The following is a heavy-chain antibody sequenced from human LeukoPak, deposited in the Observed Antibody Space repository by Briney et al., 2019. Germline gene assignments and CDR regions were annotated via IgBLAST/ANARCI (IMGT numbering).Heavy chain of an antibody. CDR1: GFTFRNYA. Sequence: GGSLRLSCTASGFTFRNYAMTWVRQAPGKGLEFVSAISGSGGSTYYADSVKGRFTIARDNSNNTLYLQMNSLRAEDTAVCYCAKGQSAGTRVFRWFDPWGQGTLVTVSS. V-gene: IGHV3-23*01. CDR3: AKGQSAGTRVFRWFDP. D-gene: IGHD6-13*01. J-gene: IGHJ5*02. CDR2: ISGSGGST.